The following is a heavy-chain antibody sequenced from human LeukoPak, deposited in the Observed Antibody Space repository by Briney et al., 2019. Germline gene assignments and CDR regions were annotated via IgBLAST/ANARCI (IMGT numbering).Heavy chain of an antibody. V-gene: IGHV4-39*01. J-gene: IGHJ6*03. CDR1: GFTFSSYSMN. D-gene: IGHD4-17*01. Sequence: GSLRLSCAASGFTFSSYSMNWVRQPPGKGLEWIGSIYYSGSTYYNPSLKSRVTISVDTSKNQFSLKLSSVTAADTAVYYCARVDTVTRTYYYYYYMDVWGKGTTVTISS. CDR3: ARVDTVTRTYYYYYYMDV. CDR2: IYYSGST.